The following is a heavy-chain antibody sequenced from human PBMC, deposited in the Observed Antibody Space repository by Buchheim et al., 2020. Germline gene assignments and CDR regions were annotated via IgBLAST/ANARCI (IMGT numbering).Heavy chain of an antibody. CDR2: IWNDGSNK. V-gene: IGHV3-33*01. Sequence: QVQLVESGGGVVQPGRSLRPSCAASGFTFSSYGMHWVRQAPGKGLEWVAVIWNDGSNKYYADSGKGRFTISRDNSKNTLYLQRNILRSEETAVDYWAREFLGYGDNRDHYCYYGMDVWGQGTT. D-gene: IGHD4-17*01. CDR1: GFTFSSYG. CDR3: AREFLGYGDNRDHYCYYGMDV. J-gene: IGHJ6*02.